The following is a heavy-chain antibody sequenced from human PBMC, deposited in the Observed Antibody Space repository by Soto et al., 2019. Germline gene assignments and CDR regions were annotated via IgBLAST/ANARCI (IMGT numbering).Heavy chain of an antibody. CDR3: ARYFMVRGVMSAFDL. J-gene: IGHJ3*01. Sequence: SETLSLTCTVSGGSISSGGYYWSWIRQHPGKGLEWVGGTTYYNPSLKSRVTISVDTSKNQFSLKLSSVTAADTAVYYCARYFMVRGVMSAFDLWGQGTMVTVSS. CDR1: GGSISSGGYY. V-gene: IGHV4-31*03. CDR2: GTT. D-gene: IGHD3-10*01.